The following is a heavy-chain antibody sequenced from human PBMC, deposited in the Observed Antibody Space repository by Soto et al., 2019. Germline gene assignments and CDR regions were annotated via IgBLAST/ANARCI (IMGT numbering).Heavy chain of an antibody. Sequence: QVQLQESGPGVVEPSQTLSLTCTVSGGSINNNGYFWSWIRQPPGSGLEWIGHIYNSGSTYSNPSLKSRLTISVDTSKNQFSLKLSSVTAADTAVNYCARGPSGDKVDYWGQGTLVTVSS. D-gene: IGHD1-26*01. J-gene: IGHJ4*02. CDR3: ARGPSGDKVDY. V-gene: IGHV4-30-4*01. CDR1: GGSINNNGYF. CDR2: IYNSGST.